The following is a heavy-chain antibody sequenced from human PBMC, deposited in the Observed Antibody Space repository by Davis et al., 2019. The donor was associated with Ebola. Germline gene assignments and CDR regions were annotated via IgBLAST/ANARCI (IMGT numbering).Heavy chain of an antibody. V-gene: IGHV1-69*04. D-gene: IGHD3-3*01. Sequence: SVKVSCKASGGTFSSYAISWVRQAPGQGLEWMGRIIPILGIANYAQKFQGRVTITADKSTSTAYMELSSLRSEDTAVYYCARNYDFWSGYDYYYYGMDVWGQGTTVTVSS. J-gene: IGHJ6*02. CDR2: IIPILGIA. CDR1: GGTFSSYA. CDR3: ARNYDFWSGYDYYYYGMDV.